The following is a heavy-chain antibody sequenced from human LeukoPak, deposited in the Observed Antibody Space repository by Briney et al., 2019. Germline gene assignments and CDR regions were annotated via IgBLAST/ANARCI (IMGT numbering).Heavy chain of an antibody. CDR1: GFTFSSYA. CDR2: ISGSGGST. CDR3: AKELHQTKVRGVIGAFDI. D-gene: IGHD3-10*01. J-gene: IGHJ3*02. Sequence: GGSLRLSCAASGFTFSSYAMSWVRQAPGKGLEWVSAISGSGGSTYYADSVKGRFTISRDNSKNTLYLQMNSLRAEDTAVYYCAKELHQTKVRGVIGAFDIWGQGTMVTVSS. V-gene: IGHV3-23*01.